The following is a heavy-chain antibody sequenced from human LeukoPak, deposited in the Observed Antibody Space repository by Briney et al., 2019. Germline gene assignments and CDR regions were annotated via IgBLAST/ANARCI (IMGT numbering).Heavy chain of an antibody. J-gene: IGHJ5*02. CDR3: ARARYDFEGLSLAPNWFDP. V-gene: IGHV1-8*01. CDR1: GYTFTSYD. CDR2: MNPNSGNT. D-gene: IGHD3-3*01. Sequence: GASVKVSCKASGYTFTSYDINWVRQATGQGLEWMGWMNPNSGNTGYAQKFQGRVTMTRNTSISTAYMELSSLRSEDTAVYYCARARYDFEGLSLAPNWFDPWGQGTLVTVSS.